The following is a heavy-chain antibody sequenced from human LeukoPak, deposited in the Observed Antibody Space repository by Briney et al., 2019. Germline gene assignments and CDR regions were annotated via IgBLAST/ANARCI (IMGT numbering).Heavy chain of an antibody. V-gene: IGHV1-69*05. D-gene: IGHD6-19*01. CDR1: GGTFSSYA. CDR2: IIPIFGTA. Sequence: SVKVSCKAFGGTFSSYAISWVRQAPGQGLEWMGGIIPIFGTANYAQKFQGRVTITTDESTSTAYMELSSLRSEDTAVYYCARDSLAVAGTFDYWGQGTLVTVSS. CDR3: ARDSLAVAGTFDY. J-gene: IGHJ4*02.